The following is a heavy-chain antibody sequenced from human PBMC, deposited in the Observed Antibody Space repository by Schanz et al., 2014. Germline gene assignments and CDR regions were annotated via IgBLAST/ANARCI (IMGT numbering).Heavy chain of an antibody. Sequence: QVQLVQSGADVKKPGASVKVSCKASTYTFSTYYIHWVRQAPGQGLEWMGVTNPNGGAEFAQKFQGRISMTRDTSTTTFYMELSSLTSDDTAVYFCARDVGRPGDFWYFDLWGRGTLVTVSS. D-gene: IGHD1-1*01. J-gene: IGHJ2*01. V-gene: IGHV1-2*02. CDR2: TNPNGGA. CDR1: TYTFSTYY. CDR3: ARDVGRPGDFWYFDL.